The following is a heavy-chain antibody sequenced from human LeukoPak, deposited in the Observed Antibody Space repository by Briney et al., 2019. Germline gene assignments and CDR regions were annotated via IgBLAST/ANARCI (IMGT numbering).Heavy chain of an antibody. V-gene: IGHV3-23*01. CDR1: GFSFSTYA. CDR3: AKDRGATIDYYYYYMDV. D-gene: IGHD4/OR15-4a*01. J-gene: IGHJ6*03. Sequence: GGSLRLSCAASGFSFSTYAMTWVRQAPGKGLEWVSVISGRGDSTYYADSVKGRFSISRDNSKNTVCLQMNSLSAGDTALYYCAKDRGATIDYYYYYMDVWGKGTTVTVSS. CDR2: ISGRGDST.